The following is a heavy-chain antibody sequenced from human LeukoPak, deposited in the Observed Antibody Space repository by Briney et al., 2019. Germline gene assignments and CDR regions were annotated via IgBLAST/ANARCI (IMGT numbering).Heavy chain of an antibody. CDR3: ARGDPEYYSSSWYVGFDP. J-gene: IGHJ5*02. V-gene: IGHV1-2*02. Sequence: GASVKVSCKASGCTFTGYYMHWVRQAPGQGLEWMGWINPNSGGTNYAQKSQGRVTMTRDTSISTAYMELSRLRSDDTAVYYCARGDPEYYSSSWYVGFDPWGQGTLVTVSS. CDR2: INPNSGGT. CDR1: GCTFTGYY. D-gene: IGHD6-13*01.